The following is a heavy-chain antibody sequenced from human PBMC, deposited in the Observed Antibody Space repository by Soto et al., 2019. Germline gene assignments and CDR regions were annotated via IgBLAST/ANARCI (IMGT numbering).Heavy chain of an antibody. Sequence: SETLSLTCTVSGGSMSSSSYYWVWIRQPPGKGLEWIGSIYYSGSTYYNPSLKSRVTISVDTSKNQFSLKLSSVTAADTAVYYCARVVASSYYYYYMDVWGKGTTVTVSS. J-gene: IGHJ6*03. V-gene: IGHV4-39*07. CDR1: GGSMSSSSYY. D-gene: IGHD2-15*01. CDR2: IYYSGST. CDR3: ARVVASSYYYYYMDV.